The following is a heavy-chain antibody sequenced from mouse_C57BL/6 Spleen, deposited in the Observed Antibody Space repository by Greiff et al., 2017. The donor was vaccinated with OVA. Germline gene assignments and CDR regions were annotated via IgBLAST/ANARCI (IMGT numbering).Heavy chain of an antibody. J-gene: IGHJ4*01. CDR2: ISDGGSYT. Sequence: EVKLMESGGGLVKPGGSLKLSCAASGFTFSSYAMSWVRQTPEKRLEWVATISDGGSYTYYPDNVKGRFTISRDNAKNNLYLQMSHLKSEDTAMYYCAREGTMITPYYYAMDYWGQGTSVTVSS. V-gene: IGHV5-4*01. CDR3: AREGTMITPYYYAMDY. D-gene: IGHD2-4*01. CDR1: GFTFSSYA.